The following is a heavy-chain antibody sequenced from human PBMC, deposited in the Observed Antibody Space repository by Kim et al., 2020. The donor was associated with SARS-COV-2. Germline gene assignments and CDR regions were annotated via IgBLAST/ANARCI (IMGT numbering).Heavy chain of an antibody. CDR1: VYSFTNYW. J-gene: IGHJ3*02. Sequence: GESLKISCRGSVYSFTNYWVAWVRQVPGRGLEWMGLIHPADSDTRYSPFFQGQVTISADKSTTTTSLQWSSLKASDTAMYYCARRVTTGNFHAFDIWGQGTMVSVSS. D-gene: IGHD3-9*01. CDR3: ARRVTTGNFHAFDI. CDR2: IHPADSDT. V-gene: IGHV5-51*01.